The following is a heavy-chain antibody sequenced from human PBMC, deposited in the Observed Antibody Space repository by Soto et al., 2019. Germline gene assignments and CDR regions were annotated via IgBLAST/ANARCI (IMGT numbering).Heavy chain of an antibody. CDR2: IYSGGST. Sequence: VQLVETGGGLIQPGGSLRLSCAASGFTVSSNYMSWVRQAPGKGLEWVSVIYSGGSTYYADSVRGRFTISRDNSKKPLYLQMKSLRAEDTAVYYCARDPPATRHGMDVWGQGTTVTVSS. CDR1: GFTVSSNY. CDR3: ARDPPATRHGMDV. V-gene: IGHV3-53*02. J-gene: IGHJ6*02.